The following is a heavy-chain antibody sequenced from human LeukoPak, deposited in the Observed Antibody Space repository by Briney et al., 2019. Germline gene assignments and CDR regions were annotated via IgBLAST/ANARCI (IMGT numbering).Heavy chain of an antibody. CDR3: ARVVFGELSAFFDY. CDR2: VNYSGRT. J-gene: IGHJ4*02. Sequence: RTSETLSLTCTVSGGSISTSSYYWSWIRQPPGKGLEWIGDVNYSGRTKNNPSLKSRPAMSVDMSKNQFSLKLNSVTAADTAVYYCARVVFGELSAFFDYWGQGTLVTVSS. CDR1: GGSISTSSYY. V-gene: IGHV4-61*01. D-gene: IGHD3-10*02.